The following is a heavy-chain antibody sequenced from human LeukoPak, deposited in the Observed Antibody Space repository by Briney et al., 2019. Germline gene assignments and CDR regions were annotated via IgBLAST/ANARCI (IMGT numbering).Heavy chain of an antibody. D-gene: IGHD2-15*01. CDR2: INSDGSST. Sequence: GGSLRLSCAASGFTFSSYWMHWVRQAPGKGLEWVSRINSDGSSTSYADSVKGRFTISRDNAKNTLYLQMNSLRAEDTAVYYCARRCSGGSCYSAFDYWGQGTLVTVSS. J-gene: IGHJ4*02. V-gene: IGHV3-74*01. CDR3: ARRCSGGSCYSAFDY. CDR1: GFTFSSYW.